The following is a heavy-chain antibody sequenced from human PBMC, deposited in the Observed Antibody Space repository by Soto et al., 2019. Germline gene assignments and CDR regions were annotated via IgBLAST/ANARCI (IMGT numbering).Heavy chain of an antibody. CDR3: VRALRHTAMVYPWFKP. J-gene: IGHJ5*02. CDR1: GNSITGSH. V-gene: IGHV4-59*01. CDR2: IYYRGRN. D-gene: IGHD5-18*01. Sequence: AETLASTFTVSGNSITGSHWNWIRQPLGKPLELIGYIYYRGRNNYNPSLKSRLTFSVDTSKNQIFLRLNSVTAADTAVYYCVRALRHTAMVYPWFKPWGQGTLVTVSS.